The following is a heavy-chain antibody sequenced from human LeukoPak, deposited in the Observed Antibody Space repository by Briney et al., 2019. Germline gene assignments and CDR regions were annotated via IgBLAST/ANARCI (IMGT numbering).Heavy chain of an antibody. CDR2: INHSVST. J-gene: IGHJ4*02. CDR3: ARAPYGSGSYHY. Sequence: SETLSLTCAVYGGSFSGYYWSWIRPPPGKGLEWIGEINHSVSTNYNPSLKSRVTISVDTSKDQFSLKRSSVTAADTAVYYCARAPYGSGSYHYWGQGTLVTVSS. CDR1: GGSFSGYY. D-gene: IGHD3-10*01. V-gene: IGHV4-34*01.